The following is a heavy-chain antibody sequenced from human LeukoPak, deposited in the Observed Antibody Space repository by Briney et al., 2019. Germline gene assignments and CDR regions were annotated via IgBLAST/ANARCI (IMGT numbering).Heavy chain of an antibody. V-gene: IGHV3-21*04. CDR1: GFTFSSYS. J-gene: IGHJ4*02. D-gene: IGHD3-9*01. CDR3: AKWTRYYDILTGSYEDPYFDY. Sequence: SGGSLRLSCAASGFTFSSYSMNWVRQAPGKGLEWVSSISSSSSYIYYADSVKGRFTISRDNSKNTLYLQMDSLRAEDTAMYYCAKWTRYYDILTGSYEDPYFDYWGQGTLVTVSS. CDR2: ISSSSSYI.